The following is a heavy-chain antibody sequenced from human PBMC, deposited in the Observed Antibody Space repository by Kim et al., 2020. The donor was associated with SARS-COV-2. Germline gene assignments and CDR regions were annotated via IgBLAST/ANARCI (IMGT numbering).Heavy chain of an antibody. CDR3: ARDRLELPGRYYYYGMDV. CDR2: IWYDGSNK. V-gene: IGHV3-33*08. Sequence: GGSLRLSCAASGFTFSSYGMHWVRQAPGKGLEWVAVIWYDGSNKYYADSVKGRFTISRDNSKNTLYLQMNSLRAEDTAVYYCARDRLELPGRYYYYGMDVWGQGTTVTVSS. D-gene: IGHD1-7*01. CDR1: GFTFSSYG. J-gene: IGHJ6*02.